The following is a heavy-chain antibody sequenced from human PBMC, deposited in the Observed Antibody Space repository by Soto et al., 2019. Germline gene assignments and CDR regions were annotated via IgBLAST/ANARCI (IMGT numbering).Heavy chain of an antibody. CDR2: ISGGGGVST. V-gene: IGHV3-23*01. CDR1: GFTFSSYA. CDR3: AKDAISMVRGVNNWFDP. D-gene: IGHD3-10*01. J-gene: IGHJ5*02. Sequence: EVQLLESGGGLVQPGGSLTLSCVASGFTFSSYAMTWVRQAPGKGLEWVSGISGGGGVSTYYADSVKGRFTISRDNSMNTLYLQMNRLRAEDTAVYYCAKDAISMVRGVNNWFDPWGQGTLVTVSS.